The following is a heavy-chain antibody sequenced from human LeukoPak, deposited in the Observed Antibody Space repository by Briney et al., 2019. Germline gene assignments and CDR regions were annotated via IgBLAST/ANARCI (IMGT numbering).Heavy chain of an antibody. CDR1: GGSIGSSSYY. V-gene: IGHV4-39*07. CDR3: ARRPIVGATRYFDY. D-gene: IGHD1-26*01. CDR2: INHSGST. J-gene: IGHJ4*02. Sequence: KSSETLSLTCTVSGGSIGSSSYYWSWIRQPPGKGLEWIGEINHSGSTNYNPSLKSRVTISVDTSKNQFSLKLSSVTAADMAVYYCARRPIVGATRYFDYWGQGTLVTVSS.